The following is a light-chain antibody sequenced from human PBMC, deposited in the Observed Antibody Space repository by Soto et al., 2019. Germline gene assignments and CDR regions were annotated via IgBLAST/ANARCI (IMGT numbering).Light chain of an antibody. CDR1: QSVRSN. CDR2: GAS. CDR3: QQYYDWPLYT. Sequence: ETVMTQSPATLSVSPGERATLSCRASQSVRSNLAWYQQKPSQAPRLLIYGASTRATGIPARFSGSGSGTEFTLTISSLQSEDFAVYYCQQYYDWPLYTFGQGTKLEIK. V-gene: IGKV3-15*01. J-gene: IGKJ2*01.